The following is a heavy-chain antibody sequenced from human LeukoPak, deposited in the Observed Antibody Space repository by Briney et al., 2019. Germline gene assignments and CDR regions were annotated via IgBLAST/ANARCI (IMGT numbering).Heavy chain of an antibody. V-gene: IGHV4-59*08. J-gene: IGHJ5*02. CDR2: IYYSGST. D-gene: IGHD6-19*01. Sequence: PSETLSLTCTVSGGSISSYYWSWIRQPPGKGLEWIGYIYYSGSTNYNPSLKSRVTISVDTSKNQFSLKLSSVTAADTAVYYRARHTSDSSGWHSSGWFDPWGQGTLVTVSS. CDR1: GGSISSYY. CDR3: ARHTSDSSGWHSSGWFDP.